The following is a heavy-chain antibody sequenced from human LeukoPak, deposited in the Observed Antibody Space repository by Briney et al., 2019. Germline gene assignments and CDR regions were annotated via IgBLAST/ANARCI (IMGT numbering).Heavy chain of an antibody. CDR3: ARLYSGSYYYYMDV. Sequence: SETLSLTCTVSNYSISTDYYWGWIRQPPGKGLEWIGTMYHSGSTYYNPSLKSRVTISVDTSKNQFSLKLSSVTAADTAVYYCARLYSGSYYYYMDVWGKGTTVTISS. CDR2: MYHSGST. V-gene: IGHV4-38-2*02. D-gene: IGHD1-26*01. J-gene: IGHJ6*03. CDR1: NYSISTDYY.